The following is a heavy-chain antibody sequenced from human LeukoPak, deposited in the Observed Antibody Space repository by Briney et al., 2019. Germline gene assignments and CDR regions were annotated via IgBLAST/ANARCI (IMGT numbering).Heavy chain of an antibody. V-gene: IGHV4-34*01. Sequence: PSETLSLTCAVYGGSFSGYYWSWIRQPPGKGLEWIGEINHSGSTNYNPSLKSRVTISVDTSKNQFSLKLSSVTAADTAVYYCARGPFSMVSANYPPLYWGQGTLVTVSS. J-gene: IGHJ4*02. D-gene: IGHD2-8*01. CDR2: INHSGST. CDR3: ARGPFSMVSANYPPLY. CDR1: GGSFSGYY.